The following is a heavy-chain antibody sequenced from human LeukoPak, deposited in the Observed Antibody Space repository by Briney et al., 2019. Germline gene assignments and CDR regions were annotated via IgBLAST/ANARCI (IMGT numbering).Heavy chain of an antibody. CDR3: TRYNNDHFDY. V-gene: IGHV3-33*01. CDR1: GFTFGGYG. J-gene: IGHJ4*02. Sequence: TGRSLSLSCAGSGFTFGGYGMHWFRQTPGKGLEWVAVIAYDGSRAFYADSVKGRFTISRDNSKNTMSVQMDDLRAEDTAVYYCTRYNNDHFDYWSQGTLVTVST. D-gene: IGHD1-14*01. CDR2: IAYDGSRA.